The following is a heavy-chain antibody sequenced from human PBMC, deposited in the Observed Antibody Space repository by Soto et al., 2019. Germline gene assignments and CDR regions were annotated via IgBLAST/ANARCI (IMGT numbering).Heavy chain of an antibody. V-gene: IGHV3-23*01. Sequence: GGSLRLSCAASGFTFSSYAMSWVRQAPGKGLEWVSAISGSGGSTYYADSVKGRVTISRDNSKNTLFLQMNSLRAEDTAIYYCAKFLLYFGAKNYGMDLWGQGTTVTVSS. CDR3: AKFLLYFGAKNYGMDL. J-gene: IGHJ6*02. CDR2: ISGSGGST. CDR1: GFTFSSYA. D-gene: IGHD3-10*01.